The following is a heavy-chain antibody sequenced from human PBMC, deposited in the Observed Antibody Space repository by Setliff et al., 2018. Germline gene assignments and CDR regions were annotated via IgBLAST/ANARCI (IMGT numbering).Heavy chain of an antibody. CDR1: GGSFSGYY. CDR3: ARGRRTTVTH. J-gene: IGHJ4*02. CDR2: IKDSGST. V-gene: IGHV4-34*01. Sequence: PSETLSLTCAVYGGSFSGYYWSWIRQPPGKGLEWIGEIKDSGSTNYNPSLKSRVTISVDTSKNQFSLKLTSVTAADTAVYYCARGRRTTVTHWGQGTLVTVPQ. D-gene: IGHD4-17*01.